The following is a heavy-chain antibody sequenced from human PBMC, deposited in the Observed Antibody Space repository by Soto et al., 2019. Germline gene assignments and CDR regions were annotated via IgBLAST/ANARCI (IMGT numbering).Heavy chain of an antibody. V-gene: IGHV2-5*01. CDR3: AHKEDSFATGTYYNVRWFDT. D-gene: IGHD3-10*01. CDR1: GFSLKSSGVG. CDR2: VYWSDEK. Sequence: SGPTLVNPTQTLTLTCTFSGFSLKSSGVGVAWIRQPPGKALEWLALVYWSDEKRYSPSLKNRLTITKDTSKNEVVLTMTNTDPLDTATYYCAHKEDSFATGTYYNVRWFDTWGQGILVTVSS. J-gene: IGHJ5*02.